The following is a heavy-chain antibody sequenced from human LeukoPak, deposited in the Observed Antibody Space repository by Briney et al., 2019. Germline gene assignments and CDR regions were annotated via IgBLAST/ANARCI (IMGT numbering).Heavy chain of an antibody. CDR3: TTIVTGTTGDFYYFMDV. D-gene: IGHD1-7*01. CDR1: GFTFSNDW. CDR2: VKSKADGGTT. Sequence: GGSLRLSCAASGFTFSNDWMSWVRQAPGKGLEWIGRVKSKADGGTTDYAAPVKGRFTLSRDDSKNTLYLQMNRLETEDTAVYYCTTIVTGTTGDFYYFMDVWGKGTTVTVSS. V-gene: IGHV3-15*01. J-gene: IGHJ6*03.